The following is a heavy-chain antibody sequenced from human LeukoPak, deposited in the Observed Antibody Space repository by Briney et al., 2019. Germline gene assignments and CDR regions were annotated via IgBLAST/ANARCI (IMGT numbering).Heavy chain of an antibody. V-gene: IGHV3-73*01. D-gene: IGHD6-19*01. J-gene: IGHJ4*02. CDR3: TRVTTVAASDFDY. Sequence: GGSLRLSCAASGFTFSGSAIHWVRQASGKGLEWVGRIRSKADNYATEYAASVKGRFIISRDDSKNTTFLQMNSLKTEDTAVYYSTRVTTVAASDFDYWGQGTQVTVSA. CDR2: IRSKADNYAT. CDR1: GFTFSGSA.